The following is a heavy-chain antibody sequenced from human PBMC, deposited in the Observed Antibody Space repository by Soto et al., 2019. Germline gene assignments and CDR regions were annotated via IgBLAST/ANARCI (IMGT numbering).Heavy chain of an antibody. Sequence: ASVKVSCKASGYTWNNYAMHWVRQAPGQRLEWMGWINTGDVNAKYSQNFQGRVTITKDTSASTVYMELSSLRSEDTAVYYCARSYKLYYFDSSGYLDYWGQGTLVTV. D-gene: IGHD3-22*01. CDR1: GYTWNNYA. CDR3: ARSYKLYYFDSSGYLDY. V-gene: IGHV1-3*04. CDR2: INTGDVNA. J-gene: IGHJ4*02.